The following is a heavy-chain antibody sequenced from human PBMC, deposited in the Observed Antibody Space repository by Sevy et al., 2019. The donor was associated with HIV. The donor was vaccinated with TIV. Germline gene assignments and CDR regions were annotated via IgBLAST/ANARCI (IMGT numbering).Heavy chain of an antibody. J-gene: IGHJ3*02. D-gene: IGHD1-20*01. CDR3: ATSPPVSDAFDI. CDR1: GFTFSSYA. CDR2: ISYDGSNK. V-gene: IGHV3-30-3*01. Sequence: GGSLRLSCAASGFTFSSYAMHWVRQAPGKGLEWVAVISYDGSNKYYADSVKGRFTISRDNSKNTLYLQMNSLRAEETAVYYCATSPPVSDAFDIWGQGTMVTVSS.